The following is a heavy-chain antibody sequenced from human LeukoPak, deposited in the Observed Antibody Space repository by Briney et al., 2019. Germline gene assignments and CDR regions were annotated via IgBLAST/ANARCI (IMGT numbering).Heavy chain of an antibody. D-gene: IGHD3-22*01. CDR1: GGSFSGYY. CDR3: ARSSGYYDSFWFDP. CDR2: INHSGST. V-gene: IGHV4-34*01. J-gene: IGHJ5*02. Sequence: SETLSLTCAVYGGSFSGYYWSWIRQPPGKGLEWIGEINHSGSTNYNPSLKSRVTISVDTSKNQFSLKPSSVTAADTAVYYCARSSGYYDSFWFDPWGQGTLVTVSS.